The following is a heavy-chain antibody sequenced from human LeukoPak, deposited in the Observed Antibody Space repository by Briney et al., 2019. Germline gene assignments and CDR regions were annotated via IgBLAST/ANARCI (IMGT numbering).Heavy chain of an antibody. D-gene: IGHD6-19*01. CDR3: ARLPGISVTGKAIVC. V-gene: IGHV4-59*01. CDR1: GGSISNYY. CDR2: MYYSGST. Sequence: SETLSLTCTVSGGSISNYYWSWIRQPPGKGLEWIGYMYYSGSTNYNPSLKSRVTISVDTSNNQFSPKLSSVTAADTAVYYCARLPGISVTGKAIVCWGQGTLVTVSS. J-gene: IGHJ4*02.